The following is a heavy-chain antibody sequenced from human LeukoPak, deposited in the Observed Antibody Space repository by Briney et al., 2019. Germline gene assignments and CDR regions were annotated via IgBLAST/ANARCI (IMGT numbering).Heavy chain of an antibody. CDR1: GGSISSSSYY. J-gene: IGHJ4*02. Sequence: SETLSLTCTVSGGSISSSSYYWGWIRQPPGKGLEWIGSIYYSGSTYYNPSLKSRVTISVDTSKNQFSLKLSSVTAADTAVYYCARGSSSWYHYYFDYWGQGTLVTVSS. D-gene: IGHD6-13*01. CDR3: ARGSSSWYHYYFDY. CDR2: IYYSGST. V-gene: IGHV4-39*07.